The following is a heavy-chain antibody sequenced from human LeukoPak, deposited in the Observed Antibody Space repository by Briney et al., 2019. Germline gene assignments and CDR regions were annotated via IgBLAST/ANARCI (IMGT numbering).Heavy chain of an antibody. D-gene: IGHD6-19*01. CDR2: ISSGSSTI. V-gene: IGHV3-48*01. CDR3: ARAGGWGPNWFDP. CDR1: GFTFNSHS. J-gene: IGHJ5*02. Sequence: PGGSLRLSCAASGFTFNSHSMNWVRQAPGKGLEWVSYISSGSSTIYYADSVKGRLTISRDNAKNSLYLQMNSLRAEDTAVYYCARAGGWGPNWFDPWGQGTLVTVSS.